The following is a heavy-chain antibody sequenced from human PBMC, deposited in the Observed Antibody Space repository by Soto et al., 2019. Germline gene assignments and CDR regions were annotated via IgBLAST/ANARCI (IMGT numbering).Heavy chain of an antibody. J-gene: IGHJ6*02. CDR2: INAGNGNT. CDR1: GYTFTSYG. V-gene: IGHV1-3*01. CDR3: ARVGQWGGMDV. Sequence: ASVKVSCKASGYTFTSYGISWVRQAPGQRLEWVGWINAGNGNTKYSQTFQGRVTITRDTSANTAYMELSSLRSEDTAVYYCARVGQWGGMDVWGQGTTVTVSS. D-gene: IGHD1-26*01.